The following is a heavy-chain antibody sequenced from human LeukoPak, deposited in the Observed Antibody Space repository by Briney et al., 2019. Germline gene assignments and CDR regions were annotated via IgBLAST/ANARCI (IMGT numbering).Heavy chain of an antibody. D-gene: IGHD5-18*01. Sequence: PSETLSLTCSVSGGSINSYYWSWIRQPPGKGLEWLGYIYYSASTNYNPSLKSRVTISGDRSKNQFSLKLSSVTAADPAVYYCAGVDTAMVIDYWGQGTLVTVSS. CDR1: GGSINSYY. V-gene: IGHV4-59*01. J-gene: IGHJ4*02. CDR2: IYYSAST. CDR3: AGVDTAMVIDY.